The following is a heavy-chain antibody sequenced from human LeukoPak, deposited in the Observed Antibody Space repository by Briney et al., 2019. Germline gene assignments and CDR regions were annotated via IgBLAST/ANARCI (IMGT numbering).Heavy chain of an antibody. CDR3: AKGTPTLDC. CDR2: VSATGYST. V-gene: IGHV3-23*01. CDR1: GFTLSNHA. J-gene: IGHJ4*02. Sequence: PGGSLRLSCAASGFTLSNHATNWVRHAPGQGLEWVSLVSATGYSTYYADSVKGRFTISRDNSKDMVFRQMNSLRAEDAAVYFCAKGTPTLDCWGQGTRVTVSS. D-gene: IGHD3-16*01.